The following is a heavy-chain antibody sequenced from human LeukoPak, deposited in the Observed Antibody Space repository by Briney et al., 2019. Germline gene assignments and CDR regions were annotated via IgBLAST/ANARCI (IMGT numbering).Heavy chain of an antibody. J-gene: IGHJ6*03. CDR2: IKQDGSEK. Sequence: GGSLRLSCAACGFTFSSYWMSWVRQAPGKGLEWVANIKQDGSEKYYVDSVKGRFTISRDNAKNSLYLQMNSLRAEDTAVYYCARVERGSYSVYYYYYMDVWGKGTTVTVSS. CDR1: GFTFSSYW. CDR3: ARVERGSYSVYYYYYMDV. V-gene: IGHV3-7*01. D-gene: IGHD1-26*01.